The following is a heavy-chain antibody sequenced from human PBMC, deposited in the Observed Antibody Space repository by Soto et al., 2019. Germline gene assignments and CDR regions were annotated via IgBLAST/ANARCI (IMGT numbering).Heavy chain of an antibody. D-gene: IGHD4-17*01. V-gene: IGHV4-34*01. J-gene: IGHJ1*01. CDR3: ATTIVEWDYGAAYFQH. CDR2: INHSGST. Sequence: ASETLSLTCAVYGGSFSGYYWSWIRQPPGKGLEWIGEINHSGSTNYNPSLKSRVTISVDTSKNQFSLKLSSVTAADTAVYYCATTIVEWDYGAAYFQHWGQGTLVTVSS. CDR1: GGSFSGYY.